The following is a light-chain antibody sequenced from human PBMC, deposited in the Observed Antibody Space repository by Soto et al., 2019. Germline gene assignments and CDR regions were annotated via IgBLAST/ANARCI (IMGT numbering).Light chain of an antibody. Sequence: QCVLTQPASVSGSPGQSITITCTGTSSDVGSYNLVSWYQQHPGKAPKLMIYEVSKRPSGVSNRFSGSKSGNTASLTISGLQAEDEADYYCCSYAGSSTFVYVFGTGTKVTVL. CDR3: CSYAGSSTFVYV. CDR1: SSDVGSYNL. CDR2: EVS. V-gene: IGLV2-23*02. J-gene: IGLJ1*01.